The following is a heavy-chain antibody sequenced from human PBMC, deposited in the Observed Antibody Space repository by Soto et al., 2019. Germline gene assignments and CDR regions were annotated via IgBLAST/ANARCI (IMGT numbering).Heavy chain of an antibody. J-gene: IGHJ4*02. Sequence: QVQLLQSGAEVKTPGASVKVSFKASGYTFTTYGITWVRQAPGQGLEWMGWISTYIGSTDYAQKLQGRVTMTTDTATSTADMELGSLTSDDTAVYYCARAGPGVYSGATIDYWGQGTLVTVSS. CDR3: ARAGPGVYSGATIDY. CDR2: ISTYIGST. CDR1: GYTFTTYG. V-gene: IGHV1-18*01. D-gene: IGHD1-26*01.